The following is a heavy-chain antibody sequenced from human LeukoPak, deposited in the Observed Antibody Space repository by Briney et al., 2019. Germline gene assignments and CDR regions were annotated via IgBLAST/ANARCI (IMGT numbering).Heavy chain of an antibody. J-gene: IGHJ4*02. CDR3: AKSIDFTGYSSWDY. V-gene: IGHV3-23*01. Sequence: PGGSLRLSCSASGFTFSNFAMSWVRQAPGKGLEWVSGISGSGIGTFSADSVKGRFTISRDNSKNTLYLQIHSLRAEDTAVYYCAKSIDFTGYSSWDYWGRGTLVTVAS. CDR1: GFTFSNFA. CDR2: ISGSGIGT. D-gene: IGHD3-9*01.